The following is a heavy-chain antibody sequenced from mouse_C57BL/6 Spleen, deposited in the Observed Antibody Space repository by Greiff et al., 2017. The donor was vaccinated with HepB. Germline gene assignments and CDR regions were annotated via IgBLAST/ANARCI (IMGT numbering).Heavy chain of an antibody. CDR1: GYTFTSYW. V-gene: IGHV1-50*01. Sequence: VQLQQPGAELVKPGASVKLSCKASGYTFTSYWMQWVKQRPGQGLEWIGEIDPSDSYTNYNQKFKGKATLTVDTSSSTAYMQLSSLTSEDSAVYYGARPYGSYFAYWGQGTTLTVSS. J-gene: IGHJ2*01. D-gene: IGHD1-1*01. CDR3: ARPYGSYFAY. CDR2: IDPSDSYT.